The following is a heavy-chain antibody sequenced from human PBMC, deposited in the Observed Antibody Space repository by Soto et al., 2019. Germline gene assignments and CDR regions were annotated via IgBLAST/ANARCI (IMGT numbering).Heavy chain of an antibody. CDR1: GGTFSSYA. D-gene: IGHD4-17*01. V-gene: IGHV1-69*13. J-gene: IGHJ4*02. CDR3: ARDPSDYGGNSDY. CDR2: IIPIFGTA. Sequence: SVKVSCKASGGTFSSYAISWVRQAPGQGLEWMGGIIPIFGTANYAQKFQGRVTITADESTSTAYMELSSLRSEDTAVYYCARDPSDYGGNSDYWGQGTLVTVS.